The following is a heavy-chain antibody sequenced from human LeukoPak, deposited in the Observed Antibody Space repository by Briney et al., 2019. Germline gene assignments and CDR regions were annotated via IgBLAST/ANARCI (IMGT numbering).Heavy chain of an antibody. Sequence: SETLSLTCAVYGGSFSGYYWSWIRQPPGKGPEWIGEINHSGSTNYNPSLKSRVTISVDTSKNQFSLKLSSVTAADTAVYYCARAGVGNDYWGQGTLVTVSS. CDR3: ARAGVGNDY. D-gene: IGHD1-26*01. V-gene: IGHV4-34*01. CDR1: GGSFSGYY. CDR2: INHSGST. J-gene: IGHJ4*02.